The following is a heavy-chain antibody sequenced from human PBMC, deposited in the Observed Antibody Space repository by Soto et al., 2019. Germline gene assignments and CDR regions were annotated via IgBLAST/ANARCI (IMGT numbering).Heavy chain of an antibody. Sequence: SQTLSLTCDVSEDTIITRGYTRARIRQTPEKGLEWIGEISHSETTKYNPSLKSGVTISVDTSKNLFSLKLSSVTAADTCMYYCARNGGNTWYYFDSCGQATVVTVSS. CDR3: ARNGGNTWYYFDS. D-gene: IGHD6-13*01. CDR2: ISHSETT. CDR1: EDTIITRGYT. J-gene: IGHJ4*02. V-gene: IGHV4-34*01.